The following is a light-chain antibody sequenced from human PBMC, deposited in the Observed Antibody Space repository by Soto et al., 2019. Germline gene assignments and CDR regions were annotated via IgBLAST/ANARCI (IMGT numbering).Light chain of an antibody. CDR1: QTISSW. CDR3: QHYHSYSEA. CDR2: KAS. V-gene: IGKV1-5*03. Sequence: DIPMTQSPSTLSGSVGDRVTITCRATQTISSWLAWYQQKPGKAAKLLIYKASTLKSGVPSRFSGSGSGTEFTLTISSLQPDDFATYYCQHYHSYSEAFGQGTKVELK. J-gene: IGKJ1*01.